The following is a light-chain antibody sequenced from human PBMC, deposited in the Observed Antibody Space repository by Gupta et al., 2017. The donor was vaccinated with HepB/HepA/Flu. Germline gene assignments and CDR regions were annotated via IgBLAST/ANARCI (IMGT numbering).Light chain of an antibody. CDR2: GAS. Sequence: IVMTQSPAILSVSPGERDTLSCRASQSVSSKLAWYQQKPGQAPRLLIYGASTRPTGIPARFSGSGSGTEFTLTISSLQSEDFAVYYCQQYNNWPKTFGQGTKVEIK. CDR1: QSVSSK. V-gene: IGKV3-15*01. J-gene: IGKJ1*01. CDR3: QQYNNWPKT.